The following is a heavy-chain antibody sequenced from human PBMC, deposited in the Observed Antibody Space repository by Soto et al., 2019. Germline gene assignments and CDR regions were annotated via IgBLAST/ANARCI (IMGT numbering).Heavy chain of an antibody. Sequence: SETLSLTCTVSGGSISSGDYYWSWIRQPPGKGLEWIGYIYYSGSTYYNPSLKSRVTISVDTSKNQFPLKLSSVTAADTAVYYCARLTAQIAASNWGQGTLVTVSS. CDR2: IYYSGST. J-gene: IGHJ4*02. CDR1: GGSISSGDYY. CDR3: ARLTAQIAASN. V-gene: IGHV4-30-4*01. D-gene: IGHD6-13*01.